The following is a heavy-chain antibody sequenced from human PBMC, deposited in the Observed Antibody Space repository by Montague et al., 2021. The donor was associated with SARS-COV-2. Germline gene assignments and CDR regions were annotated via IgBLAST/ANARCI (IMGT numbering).Heavy chain of an antibody. CDR1: GGSISSSSYY. CDR3: ARHYYGSGSYYLGEFDY. CDR2: IYYSGST. V-gene: IGHV4-39*01. Sequence: SETLSLTCTVSGGSISSSSYYWGWIRQPPGKVLEWIGSIYYSGSTYYNPSLKSRVTISVDTSKNQLSLKLSSVTAADTAVYYCARHYYGSGSYYLGEFDYWGQGTLVTVSS. D-gene: IGHD3-10*01. J-gene: IGHJ4*02.